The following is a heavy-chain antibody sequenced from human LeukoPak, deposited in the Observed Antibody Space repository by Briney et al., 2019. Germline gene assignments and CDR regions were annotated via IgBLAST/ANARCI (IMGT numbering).Heavy chain of an antibody. D-gene: IGHD2-21*02. CDR2: INPNSGGT. V-gene: IGHV1-2*02. Sequence: ASVKVSCKASGYTFTGYYMHWVRQAPGQGLEWMGWINPNSGGTNYAQKFQGRVTITRDTSISTAYMELSRLRSDDTAVYYCARAQGYCGGDCVFVSSDYYYMDVWGKGTTVTVSS. J-gene: IGHJ6*03. CDR3: ARAQGYCGGDCVFVSSDYYYMDV. CDR1: GYTFTGYY.